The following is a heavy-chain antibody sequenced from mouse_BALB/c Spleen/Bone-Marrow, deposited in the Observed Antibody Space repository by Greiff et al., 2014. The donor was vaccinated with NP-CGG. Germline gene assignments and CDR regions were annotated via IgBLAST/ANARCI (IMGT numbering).Heavy chain of an antibody. CDR1: GYTFTSYV. J-gene: IGHJ2*01. Sequence: QLQESGPEPVKPGASVKMSCKASGYTFTSYVMHWVKQKPGQGLEWIGYIHPYNDGTKYNERFKGKATLTSDKSSSTAYMEXXSXXSEDSAVYYCARTILGYYFDYWGQGTTLTVSS. D-gene: IGHD2-10*02. CDR3: ARTILGYYFDY. CDR2: IHPYNDGT. V-gene: IGHV1-14*01.